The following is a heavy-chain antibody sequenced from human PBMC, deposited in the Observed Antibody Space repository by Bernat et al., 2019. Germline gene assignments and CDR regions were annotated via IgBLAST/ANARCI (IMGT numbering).Heavy chain of an antibody. CDR2: ISSSSSYT. CDR1: GFTFSDYY. D-gene: IGHD3-3*01. V-gene: IGHV3-11*05. CDR3: ARRSRVSGVVIYDYYYYMDV. Sequence: QVQLVESGGGFVKPGGSLRLSCAASGFTFSDYYMSWIRQAPGKGLEWVSYISSSSSYTNYADSVKGRFTISRDNAKNSLYLQMNSLRAEDTAVYYCARRSRVSGVVIYDYYYYMDVWGKGTTVTVSS. J-gene: IGHJ6*03.